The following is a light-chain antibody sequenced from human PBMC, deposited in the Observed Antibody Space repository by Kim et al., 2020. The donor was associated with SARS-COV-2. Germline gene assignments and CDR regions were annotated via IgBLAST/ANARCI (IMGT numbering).Light chain of an antibody. CDR3: SSYTSSSTLV. CDR1: SGNVGGHTY. V-gene: IGLV2-14*01. CDR2: EVA. J-gene: IGLJ2*01. Sequence: SVPTSWTGTSGNVGGHTYVAWYQRQPGKAPKLMIYEVAKWPSGVSNRFSGSKSGNTASLTISGLQAADEADYYCSSYTSSSTLVFGGETKVTVL.